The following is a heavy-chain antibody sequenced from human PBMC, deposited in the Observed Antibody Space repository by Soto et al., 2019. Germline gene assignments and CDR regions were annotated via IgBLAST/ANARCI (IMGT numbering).Heavy chain of an antibody. V-gene: IGHV1-3*01. D-gene: IGHD2-2*01. J-gene: IGHJ3*02. CDR1: GYTFTSYA. CDR3: ARPLDCSSTSCYAGAFDI. CDR2: INAGNGNT. Sequence: ASVKVSCKASGYTFTSYAMHWVRQAPGQRLEWMGWINAGNGNTKYSQKFQGRVTITRDTSASTAYMELSSLRSEDTAVYYCARPLDCSSTSCYAGAFDIWGQGTMVT.